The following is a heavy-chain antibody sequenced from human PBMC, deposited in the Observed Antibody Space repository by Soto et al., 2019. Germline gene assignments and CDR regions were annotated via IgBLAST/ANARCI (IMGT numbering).Heavy chain of an antibody. CDR1: GFTFSEKW. CDR3: ARGHYGLDV. CDR2: INQGGSEK. V-gene: IGHV3-7*03. J-gene: IGHJ6*02. Sequence: PGGSLRLSCAASGFTFSEKWMTWVRQAPGRGLEWVAHINQGGSEKFYVDSVKGRFTISRDNAKKSLSLQMNSLIDEDTAVYYCARGHYGLDVWGQGTMVTVS.